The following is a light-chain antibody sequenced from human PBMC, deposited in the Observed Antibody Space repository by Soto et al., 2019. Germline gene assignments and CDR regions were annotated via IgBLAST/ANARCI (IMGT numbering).Light chain of an antibody. CDR2: AAS. Sequence: IQMTQSPSSLSASVGDRVTITCLASQSIANYLNWYQQKPGKAPKLLIYAASNLQSGVPSRFSGSGSGIDFTLTIGSLQPEDFATYYCQQATTFPITFGQGTRLEIK. V-gene: IGKV1-39*01. CDR3: QQATTFPIT. CDR1: QSIANY. J-gene: IGKJ5*01.